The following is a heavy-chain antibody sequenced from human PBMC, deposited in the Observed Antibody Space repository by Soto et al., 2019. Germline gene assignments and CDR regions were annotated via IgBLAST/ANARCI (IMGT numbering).Heavy chain of an antibody. D-gene: IGHD3-22*01. CDR3: ASFPHHYYDSSGYYLSRYYGMDV. CDR2: IKQDGSEK. J-gene: IGHJ6*02. Sequence: SGGSLRLSCAASGFTFSSYWMSWVRQAPGKGLEWVANIKQDGSEKYYVDSVKGRFTISRDNAKNSLYLQMNSLGAEDTAVYYCASFPHHYYDSSGYYLSRYYGMDVWGQGTTVTVSS. V-gene: IGHV3-7*01. CDR1: GFTFSSYW.